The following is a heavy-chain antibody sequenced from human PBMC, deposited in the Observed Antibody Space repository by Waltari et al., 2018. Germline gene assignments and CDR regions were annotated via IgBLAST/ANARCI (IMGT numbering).Heavy chain of an antibody. CDR3: ARLGYCSHTSCFGEWDNWFDP. CDR2: VYPGDSET. CDR1: GYNFNTYW. V-gene: IGHV5-51*01. J-gene: IGHJ5*02. Sequence: EVQLVQSGAEVRKPGESLKISCKSSGYNFNTYWIGWVRQRPGKGLEWMGIVYPGDSETRYSPSFEGQVTISADKSISTAYLQWRSLKASDTAMYYCARLGYCSHTSCFGEWDNWFDPWGQGTLVTVSS. D-gene: IGHD2-2*01.